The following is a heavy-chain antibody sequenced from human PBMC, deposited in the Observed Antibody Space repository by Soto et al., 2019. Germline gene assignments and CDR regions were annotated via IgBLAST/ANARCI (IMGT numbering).Heavy chain of an antibody. CDR1: GFTFSNYW. D-gene: IGHD4-17*01. CDR2: IKGDEITT. J-gene: IGHJ4*02. V-gene: IGHV3-74*01. Sequence: EVQLVESGENLVQPGGSLRLSCAASGFTFSNYWIHWVRQAPGKGLVWVSRIKGDEITTNYADTVEGRFTISRDNAKNTVIMQMNGQRAEDTSVYYCARGLYGAYGQDFWVQGILVTVSS. CDR3: ARGLYGAYGQDF.